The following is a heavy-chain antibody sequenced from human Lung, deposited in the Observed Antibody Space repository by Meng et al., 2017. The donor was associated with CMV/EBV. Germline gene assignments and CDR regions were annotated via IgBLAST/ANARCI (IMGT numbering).Heavy chain of an antibody. Sequence: GGSLRLSCAASGFTFSSYAMHWVRQAPGKGLEWVAVISYDGSNKYYADSVKGRFTISRDNSKNTLYLQMNSLRAEDTAVYYCARTPKDIVVVPADSFYFDYWGQGTXVTVSS. CDR2: ISYDGSNK. CDR1: GFTFSSYA. D-gene: IGHD2-2*01. J-gene: IGHJ4*02. V-gene: IGHV3-30-3*01. CDR3: ARTPKDIVVVPADSFYFDY.